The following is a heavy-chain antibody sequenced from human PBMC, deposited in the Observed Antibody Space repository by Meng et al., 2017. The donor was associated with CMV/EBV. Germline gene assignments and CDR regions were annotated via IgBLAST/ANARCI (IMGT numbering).Heavy chain of an antibody. J-gene: IGHJ4*02. CDR2: INPNSGGT. CDR1: GCTFTGYY. CDR3: ARAGVPG. Sequence: ASVKVSCKASGCTFTGYYMHWVRQVPGQGLEWMGCINPNSGGTRYAQKFQGRVTMTRDMSINTGYMELSRLRLDDTAIYYCARAGVPGWGQGTLVTVSS. D-gene: IGHD2-8*01. V-gene: IGHV1-2*02.